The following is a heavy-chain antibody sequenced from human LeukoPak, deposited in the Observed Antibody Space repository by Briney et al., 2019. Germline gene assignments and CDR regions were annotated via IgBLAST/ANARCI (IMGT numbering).Heavy chain of an antibody. CDR3: ASMATTSDY. Sequence: SETLSLTCAVYGGSFSGYNWSWIRQPPGKGLEWIGEINHSGSTNYNPSLKSRVTISVDTSKNQFSLKLSSVTAADTAVYYCASMATTSDYWGQGTLVTVSS. CDR2: INHSGST. D-gene: IGHD5-24*01. V-gene: IGHV4-34*01. J-gene: IGHJ4*02. CDR1: GGSFSGYN.